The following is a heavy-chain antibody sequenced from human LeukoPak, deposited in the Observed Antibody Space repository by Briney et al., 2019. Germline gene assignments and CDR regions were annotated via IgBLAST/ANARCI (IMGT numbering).Heavy chain of an antibody. V-gene: IGHV4-34*01. CDR3: ARSRARARPNYYDSSGYNY. CDR2: INHSGST. Sequence: SETLSLTCAVYGGSFSGYYWSWIRQPPGKGLEWIGEINHSGSTNYNPSLKSRVTISVDTSKNQFSLKLISVTAADTAVYYCARSRARARPNYYDSSGYNYWGQGTLVTVSS. D-gene: IGHD3-22*01. J-gene: IGHJ4*02. CDR1: GGSFSGYY.